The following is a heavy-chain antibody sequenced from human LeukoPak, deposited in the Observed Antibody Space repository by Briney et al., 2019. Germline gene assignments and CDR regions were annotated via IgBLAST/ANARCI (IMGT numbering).Heavy chain of an antibody. D-gene: IGHD6-19*01. V-gene: IGHV3-43*02. CDR2: ISGDGGST. J-gene: IGHJ6*02. Sequence: GFLRLSCAASGFTFDDYAMHWVRQAPGKGLEWVSLISGDGGSTYYADSVKGRFTISRDNSKNSLYLQMNSLRTEDTALYYCAKDGQWLGYYYGMDVWGQGTTVTVSS. CDR3: AKDGQWLGYYYGMDV. CDR1: GFTFDDYA.